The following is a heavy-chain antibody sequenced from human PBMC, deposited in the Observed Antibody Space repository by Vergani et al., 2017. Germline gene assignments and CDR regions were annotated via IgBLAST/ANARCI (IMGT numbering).Heavy chain of an antibody. Sequence: QVQLQQWGAGLLKPSETLSLTCAVYGGSFSGYYWSWIRQPPGKGLEWIGEINHSGSTNYNPSLKSRVTISVDTSKNQFSLKLSSVTAADTAVYYCARVPNDTPGGGAFDIWGQGTMVTVSS. V-gene: IGHV4-34*01. J-gene: IGHJ3*02. CDR3: ARVPNDTPGGGAFDI. CDR2: INHSGST. D-gene: IGHD3-22*01. CDR1: GGSFSGYY.